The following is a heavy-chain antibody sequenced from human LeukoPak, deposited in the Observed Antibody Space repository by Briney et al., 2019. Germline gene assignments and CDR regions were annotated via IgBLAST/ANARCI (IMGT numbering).Heavy chain of an antibody. J-gene: IGHJ3*02. CDR2: IYPGDSDT. CDR1: GYTFTSNW. D-gene: IGHD3-10*01. Sequence: GESLKISCKGSGYTFTSNWIAWVRQMPGKGLEWMGIIYPGDSDTRYSPSFQGQVTISADKSISTAYLQWSSLKASDTAMYYCARSPELLWFGELLWDAFDIWGQGTMVTVSS. CDR3: ARSPELLWFGELLWDAFDI. V-gene: IGHV5-51*01.